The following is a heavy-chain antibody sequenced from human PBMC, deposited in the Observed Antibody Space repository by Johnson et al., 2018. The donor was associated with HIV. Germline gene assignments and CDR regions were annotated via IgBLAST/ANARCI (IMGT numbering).Heavy chain of an antibody. CDR3: AKGVVGATGGAFDI. CDR2: ISYDGSNK. V-gene: IGHV3-30*18. J-gene: IGHJ3*02. CDR1: GFTFSSYG. Sequence: QVQPVESGGGVVQPGRSLRLSCAASGFTFSSYGMHWVRQAPGKGLEWLAVISYDGSNKYYADSVKGRFTISRDNSKNTLYLQMNSLRAEDTAVYYCAKGVVGATGGAFDIWGQGTKVTVSS. D-gene: IGHD1-26*01.